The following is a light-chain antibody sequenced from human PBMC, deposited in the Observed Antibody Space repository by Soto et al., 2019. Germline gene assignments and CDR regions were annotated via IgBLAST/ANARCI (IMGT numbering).Light chain of an antibody. Sequence: EIVLTQSPATLSLSPGERVTLSCRASQSVSSYLAWYQQKPGQAPRLLIYDASNRATGIPARFSGSGSGTDFTLTISSLEPEDFAVYYCQQRSNWTRTFGQGTKLEIK. J-gene: IGKJ2*01. V-gene: IGKV3-11*01. CDR3: QQRSNWTRT. CDR1: QSVSSY. CDR2: DAS.